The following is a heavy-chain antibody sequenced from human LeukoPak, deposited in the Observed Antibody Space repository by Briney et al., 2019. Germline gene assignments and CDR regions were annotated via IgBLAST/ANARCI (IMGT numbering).Heavy chain of an antibody. Sequence: AASVKVSCKASGYTFTGYYMHWVRQAPGQGLEWMGWINPNSGGTNYAQKFQGRVTMTRDTSISTAYMELSRLRSDDTAVYYCARARPWKLNAFDYWGQGTLVTVSS. CDR1: GYTFTGYY. CDR3: ARARPWKLNAFDY. V-gene: IGHV1-2*02. D-gene: IGHD4-23*01. J-gene: IGHJ4*02. CDR2: INPNSGGT.